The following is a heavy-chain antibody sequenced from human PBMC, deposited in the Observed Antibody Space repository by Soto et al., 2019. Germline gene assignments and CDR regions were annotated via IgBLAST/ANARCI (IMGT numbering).Heavy chain of an antibody. CDR2: ISSSSLHI. V-gene: IGHV3-21*01. CDR3: KRGEYSGFDC. J-gene: IGHJ4*02. CDR1: GFTFSSYN. D-gene: IGHD5-12*01. Sequence: EVQLVESGGGLVKPGGSLRLSCAASGFTFSSYNMNWVRQAPGKGLEWVSSISSSSLHIYYADSVKGRFTISRDNAKNSLNLQVNSLRAEDTAVDCCKRGEYSGFDCWGQGTLVTVSS.